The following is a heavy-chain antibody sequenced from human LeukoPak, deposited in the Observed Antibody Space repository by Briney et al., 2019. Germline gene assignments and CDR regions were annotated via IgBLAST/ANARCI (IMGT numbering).Heavy chain of an antibody. V-gene: IGHV3-11*01. J-gene: IGHJ4*02. CDR1: GFTFSDYY. CDR3: AREGYGDYESQAGYFDY. Sequence: GGSLRLSCAASGFTFSDYYMSWIRQAPGKGLEWVSYISSSGSTIYYADSVKGRFTISRDNSKNTLYLQMNSLRAEDTAVYYCAREGYGDYESQAGYFDYWGQGTLVTVSS. CDR2: ISSSGSTI. D-gene: IGHD4-17*01.